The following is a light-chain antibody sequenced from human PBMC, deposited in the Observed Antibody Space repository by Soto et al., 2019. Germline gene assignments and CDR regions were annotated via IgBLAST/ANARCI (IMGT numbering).Light chain of an antibody. J-gene: IGKJ1*01. CDR3: QQYSSSPET. CDR1: QSITRSY. Sequence: EIVLTQSPGTLSLSPGERATLSCRASQSITRSYIAWYQQKPGQAPRLLIYDASSRATGIPDRFGGSGSGTDFTLTISRLDPEDFAVYYCQQYSSSPETFGQGTKVEIK. V-gene: IGKV3-20*01. CDR2: DAS.